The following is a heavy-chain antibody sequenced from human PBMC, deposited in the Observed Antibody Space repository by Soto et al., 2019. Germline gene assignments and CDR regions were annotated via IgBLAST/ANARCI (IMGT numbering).Heavy chain of an antibody. D-gene: IGHD6-19*01. CDR1: GFTFSDYA. Sequence: VQLVESGGGVVQPGRSLRLSCAASGFTFSDYAMHWVRQAPGKGLEWVAVVSHDGRNTHYADSVKGRFTISRDSSKNTVSLEMTSLRAENTAVYYWAKGGRQWLVTSDFNYWGQGALVTVSS. J-gene: IGHJ4*02. CDR3: AKGGRQWLVTSDFNY. V-gene: IGHV3-30*18. CDR2: VSHDGRNT.